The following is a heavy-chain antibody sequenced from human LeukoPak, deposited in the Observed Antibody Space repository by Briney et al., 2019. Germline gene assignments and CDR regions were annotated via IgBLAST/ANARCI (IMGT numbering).Heavy chain of an antibody. Sequence: ASVKVSCKASGYTFTSYGITWVRQAPGQGPEGMGWISVSNGNTNFAQKLQDRVTMTTDTSTNTAYMELRSLRSDDTGVYYCARGMYQLLLWGQGTLVTVSS. D-gene: IGHD2-2*01. J-gene: IGHJ4*02. CDR2: ISVSNGNT. CDR3: ARGMYQLLL. CDR1: GYTFTSYG. V-gene: IGHV1-18*01.